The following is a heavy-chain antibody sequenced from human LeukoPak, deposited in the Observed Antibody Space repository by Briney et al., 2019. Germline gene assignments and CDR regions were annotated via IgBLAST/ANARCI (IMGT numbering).Heavy chain of an antibody. Sequence: SETLSLTCTVSGGSISSYYWSWIRQPPGKGLEWIGYIYYSGSTNYNPSLKSRVTISVDTSKNQFSLKLSSVTAADTAVYYCARDEYSSSWNAFDIWGQGTMVTVSS. J-gene: IGHJ3*02. V-gene: IGHV4-59*01. D-gene: IGHD6-13*01. CDR3: ARDEYSSSWNAFDI. CDR2: IYYSGST. CDR1: GGSISSYY.